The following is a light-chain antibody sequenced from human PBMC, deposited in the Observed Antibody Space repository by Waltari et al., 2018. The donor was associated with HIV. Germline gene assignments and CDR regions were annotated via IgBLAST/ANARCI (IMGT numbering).Light chain of an antibody. CDR3: QQRDKWPPSYT. CDR1: QSISSY. CDR2: DAS. J-gene: IGKJ2*01. V-gene: IGKV3-11*01. Sequence: EIVLTQSPATLYLSPGHTATLSCRASQSISSYLDWYQQKPGQAPRLLIYDASHRATGIPARFSGSGSGTDFTLTIGPLEPEDFAVYYCQQRDKWPPSYTFGQGTRVEI.